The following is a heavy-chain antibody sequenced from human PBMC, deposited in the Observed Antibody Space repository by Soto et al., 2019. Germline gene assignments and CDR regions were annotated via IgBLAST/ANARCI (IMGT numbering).Heavy chain of an antibody. CDR3: ARDGLGYCSSTSCYSNWFDP. J-gene: IGHJ5*02. V-gene: IGHV3-33*01. D-gene: IGHD2-2*03. CDR2: IWYDGSNK. CDR1: GFTFSSYG. Sequence: QVQLVESWGGMVQPGRSLRLSCAASGFTFSSYGMHWVRQAPGKGLEWVAVIWYDGSNKYYADSVKGRFTISRDNSKNTLYLQMNSLRAEDTAVYYCARDGLGYCSSTSCYSNWFDPWGQGTLVTVSS.